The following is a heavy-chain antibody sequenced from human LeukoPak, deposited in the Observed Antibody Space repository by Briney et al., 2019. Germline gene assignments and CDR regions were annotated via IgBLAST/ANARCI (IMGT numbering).Heavy chain of an antibody. CDR1: SGSISTSNYY. Sequence: SETLSLTCTVSSGSISTSNYYWGWVRQPPGKALEWIGNIFYSGSTYYSPSLKSRVTISLDTSRNQFSLKLNSVTAADTAVYYCARKKHSGRSYYYMDVWGKGTTVTISS. CDR2: IFYSGST. J-gene: IGHJ6*03. V-gene: IGHV4-39*07. D-gene: IGHD3-10*01. CDR3: ARKKHSGRSYYYMDV.